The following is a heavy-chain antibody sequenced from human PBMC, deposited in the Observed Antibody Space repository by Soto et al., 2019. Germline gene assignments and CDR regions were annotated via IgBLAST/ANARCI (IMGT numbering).Heavy chain of an antibody. CDR2: ISGSGGST. V-gene: IGHV3-23*01. CDR3: AKVMWPLSSSAITDY. CDR1: GFTFSSYA. J-gene: IGHJ4*02. Sequence: EVQLLESGGGLVQPGGSPRLSCAASGFTFSSYAMSWVRQAPGKGLEWVSAISGSGGSTYYADSVKGRFTISRDNSKNTLYQQMNSLRAEDTAVYYCAKVMWPLSSSAITDYWGQGTLVTVSS. D-gene: IGHD2-2*01.